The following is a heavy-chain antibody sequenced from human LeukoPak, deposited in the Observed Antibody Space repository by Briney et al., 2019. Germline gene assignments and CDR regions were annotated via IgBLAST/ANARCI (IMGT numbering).Heavy chain of an antibody. D-gene: IGHD3-10*01. V-gene: IGHV3-21*01. CDR1: GFTFSRYS. Sequence: GGSLRLSCAASGFTFSRYSMNWVRQAPGKGLEWAASISDSGYYIYYADSVKGRFTISRDNAKNSLYLQMNSLRAEDTAVYYCARDWVEIWFGEFVNWFDPWGQGTLVTVSS. J-gene: IGHJ5*02. CDR2: ISDSGYYI. CDR3: ARDWVEIWFGEFVNWFDP.